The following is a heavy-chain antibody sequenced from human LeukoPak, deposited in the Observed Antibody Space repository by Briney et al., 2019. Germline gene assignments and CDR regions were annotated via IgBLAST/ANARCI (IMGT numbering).Heavy chain of an antibody. Sequence: GASVKVSCKASGYTFTSYAMNWVRQAPGQGLEWMGWINTNTGNPTYALGFTGRFVFSLDTSVSTAYLQISSLKAEDTAVYYCARVYYDFWSGYYDPLILGYWGQGTLVTVSS. D-gene: IGHD3-3*01. J-gene: IGHJ4*02. CDR3: ARVYYDFWSGYYDPLILGY. CDR2: INTNTGNP. CDR1: GYTFTSYA. V-gene: IGHV7-4-1*02.